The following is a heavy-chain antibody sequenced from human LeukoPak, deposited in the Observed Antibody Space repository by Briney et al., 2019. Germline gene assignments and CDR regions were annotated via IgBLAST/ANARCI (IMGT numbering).Heavy chain of an antibody. V-gene: IGHV1-69*05. CDR2: IIPIFGTA. CDR3: ARDGIEGYNSVAFDT. Sequence: SVTVSFKASGSTFSNYAIHWVRQAPGQGLECMGWIIPIFGTANYAQKFQGRVTITTDESTSTAYMELSSLNSEDTAVYYCARDGIEGYNSVAFDTWGQGTMVTVSS. D-gene: IGHD5-24*01. J-gene: IGHJ3*02. CDR1: GSTFSNYA.